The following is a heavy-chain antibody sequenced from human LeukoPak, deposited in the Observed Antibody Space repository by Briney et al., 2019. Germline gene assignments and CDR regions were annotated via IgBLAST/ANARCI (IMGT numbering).Heavy chain of an antibody. CDR1: GYTFTGYY. Sequence: ASVKVSCKASGYTFTGYYMHWVRQAPGQGLEWMGWINPNSGGTNYAQKFQGRVTMTRDTSISTAYMELSRLRSDDTAVYYCARFRSVYYDSSGLNWFDPWGQGTLVTVSS. D-gene: IGHD3-22*01. V-gene: IGHV1-2*02. J-gene: IGHJ5*02. CDR2: INPNSGGT. CDR3: ARFRSVYYDSSGLNWFDP.